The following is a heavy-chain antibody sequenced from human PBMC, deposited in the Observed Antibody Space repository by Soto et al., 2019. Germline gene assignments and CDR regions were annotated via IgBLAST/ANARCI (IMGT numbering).Heavy chain of an antibody. V-gene: IGHV3-33*01. J-gene: IGHJ6*03. Sequence: GGSLRLSCAASGFTFSSYGMHWVRQAPGKGLERVAVIWYDGSNKYYADSVKGRFTISRDNSKNTLYLQMNSLRAEDTAVYYCARDANRYSSSWRYYYYYYMDVWGKGTTVTVSS. CDR3: ARDANRYSSSWRYYYYYYMDV. CDR1: GFTFSSYG. D-gene: IGHD6-13*01. CDR2: IWYDGSNK.